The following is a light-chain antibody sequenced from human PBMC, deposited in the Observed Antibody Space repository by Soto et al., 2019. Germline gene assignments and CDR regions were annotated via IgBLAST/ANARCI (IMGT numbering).Light chain of an antibody. V-gene: IGLV7-46*01. CDR3: LLFYSGPAV. CDR1: TGTVTSGRY. CDR2: HTT. Sequence: QTVVTQEPSLTVSPGGTVTLTCGCSTGTVTSGRYAYWVQQKHGQAPRTLIWHTTNKHSWTPARFSGSLLGGKAALTLSGAQPDDEADYYCLLFYSGPAVFGGGTKLTVL. J-gene: IGLJ3*02.